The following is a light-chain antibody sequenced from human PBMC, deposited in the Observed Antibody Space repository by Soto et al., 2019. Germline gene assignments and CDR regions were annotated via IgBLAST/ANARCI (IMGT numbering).Light chain of an antibody. V-gene: IGKV1-5*01. CDR1: ESLSSW. CDR2: DAS. J-gene: IGKJ1*01. Sequence: IQMAQSPSTLSAAVGDRVTITCRASESLSSWLAWYQHQPGKAPNLLISDASSLKSGVPSRFSGSGSGAEFSLTIGSLQPEDVATYYCQQYKSYAWTLGHGTKVDIK. CDR3: QQYKSYAWT.